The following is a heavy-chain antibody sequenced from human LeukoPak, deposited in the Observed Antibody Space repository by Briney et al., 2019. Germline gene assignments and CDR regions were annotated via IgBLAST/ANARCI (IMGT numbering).Heavy chain of an antibody. V-gene: IGHV4-4*07. D-gene: IGHD3-10*01. CDR1: GGSISSYY. CDR3: ARGRFLYYYGSGSPGAPSD. CDR2: IYTSGST. Sequence: SETLSLTCTVSGGSISSYYWSWIRQPPGKGLEWIGRIYTSGSTNYNPSLKSRVTMSVDTSKNQFSLKLSSVTAADTAVYYCARGRFLYYYGSGSPGAPSDWGQGTLVTVSS. J-gene: IGHJ4*02.